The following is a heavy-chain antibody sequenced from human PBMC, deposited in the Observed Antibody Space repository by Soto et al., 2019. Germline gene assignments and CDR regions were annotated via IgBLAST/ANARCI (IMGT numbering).Heavy chain of an antibody. CDR1: GGSISSYY. V-gene: IGHV4-59*08. CDR3: ARRWGAAVDY. Sequence: QVQLQESGPGLVKPSETLSLTCTVSGGSISSYYWSWIRQPPGKGLEWIGYIYYSGSTNYNPSLKSRVTISVDTSKNQLSLKLSSVTAADPAVYYCARRWGAAVDYWGQGTLVTVSS. J-gene: IGHJ4*02. D-gene: IGHD1-26*01. CDR2: IYYSGST.